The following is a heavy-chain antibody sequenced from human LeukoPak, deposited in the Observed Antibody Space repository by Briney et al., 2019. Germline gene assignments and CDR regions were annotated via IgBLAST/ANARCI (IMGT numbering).Heavy chain of an antibody. Sequence: SETLSLTCTVSGGSISSGDYYWSWIRQPPGKGLEWIGYIYYSGSTYYNPSLKSRVTISVDTSKNQFSLKLSSVTAADTAVYYCARQYYDILTGYYTHFDYWGQGTLVTVSS. J-gene: IGHJ4*02. D-gene: IGHD3-9*01. CDR3: ARQYYDILTGYYTHFDY. V-gene: IGHV4-30-4*08. CDR2: IYYSGST. CDR1: GGSISSGDYY.